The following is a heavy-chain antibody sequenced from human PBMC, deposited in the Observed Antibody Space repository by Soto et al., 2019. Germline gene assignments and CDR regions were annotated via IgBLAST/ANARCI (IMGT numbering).Heavy chain of an antibody. D-gene: IGHD4-4*01. Sequence: LGESLKISCKGSGYSFTSYWISWVRQMPGKGLEWMGRIDPSDSYTNYSPSFQGHVTISADKSISTAYLQWSSLKASDTAMYYCATRVEDYSNLYYYYYGMDVWGQGTTVTVSS. CDR2: IDPSDSYT. J-gene: IGHJ6*02. V-gene: IGHV5-10-1*01. CDR3: ATRVEDYSNLYYYYYGMDV. CDR1: GYSFTSYW.